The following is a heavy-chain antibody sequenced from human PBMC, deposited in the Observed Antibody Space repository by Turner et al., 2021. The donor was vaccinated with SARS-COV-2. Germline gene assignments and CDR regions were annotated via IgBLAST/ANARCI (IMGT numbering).Heavy chain of an antibody. Sequence: QVQLVQSGAEVQKPGDSVKVSCKASEYTFSGYYIQWVRQAPGQGLEWMGWINPNSGGTNYAQKFQGRVTMTGDTSISTAYMELRRLRSDDTAVFYCARERIALAGYYYNGMDVWGQGTTVTVSS. V-gene: IGHV1-2*02. J-gene: IGHJ6*02. CDR2: INPNSGGT. CDR3: ARERIALAGYYYNGMDV. CDR1: EYTFSGYY. D-gene: IGHD6-19*01.